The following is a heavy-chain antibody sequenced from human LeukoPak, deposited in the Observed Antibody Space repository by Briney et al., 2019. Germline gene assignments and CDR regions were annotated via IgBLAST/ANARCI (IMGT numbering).Heavy chain of an antibody. CDR3: ARGQVEYYYGSGKDFDY. CDR1: GYTFTSYG. V-gene: IGHV1-18*01. J-gene: IGHJ4*02. CDR2: ISAYNGNT. Sequence: ASVKVSRKASGYTFTSYGISWVRQAPGQGLEWMGWISAYNGNTNYAQKLQGRVTMTTDTSTSTAYMELRSLRSEDTAVYYCARGQVEYYYGSGKDFDYWGQGTLVTVSS. D-gene: IGHD3-10*01.